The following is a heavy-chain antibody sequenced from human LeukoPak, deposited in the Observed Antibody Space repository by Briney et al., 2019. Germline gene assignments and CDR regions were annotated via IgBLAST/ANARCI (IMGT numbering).Heavy chain of an antibody. V-gene: IGHV3-64*01. Sequence: GGSLRLSCAASGFTFSSYAMQWVRQAPGKGLEYVSAISSNWGSTYYANSVKGRFTISRDNSKNSLYLQMGSLRAEDMAVYYCARVGTGDGYYPNTGGYFDYWGQGTLVTVSS. CDR3: ARVGTGDGYYPNTGGYFDY. D-gene: IGHD5-24*01. CDR2: ISSNWGST. J-gene: IGHJ4*02. CDR1: GFTFSSYA.